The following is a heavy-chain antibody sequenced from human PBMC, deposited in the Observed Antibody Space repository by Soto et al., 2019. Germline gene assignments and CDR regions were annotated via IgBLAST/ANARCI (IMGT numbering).Heavy chain of an antibody. D-gene: IGHD1-20*01. CDR3: VPINSRYYYYGMDV. Sequence: EVQLLESGGGLVQPGGSLRLSCAASGFTFSSYAMSWVRQAPGKGLEWVSAISGSGGSTYYADSVKGRFTISRDNSKNTLYLQMNSLRAEDTAVYYCVPINSRYYYYGMDVWGQGTTVTVSS. V-gene: IGHV3-23*01. CDR2: ISGSGGST. CDR1: GFTFSSYA. J-gene: IGHJ6*02.